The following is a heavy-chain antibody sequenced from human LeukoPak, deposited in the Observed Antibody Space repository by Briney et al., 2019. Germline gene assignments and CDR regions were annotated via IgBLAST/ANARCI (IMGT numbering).Heavy chain of an antibody. Sequence: GGSLRLSCAASGFTFSSYWMSWVRQAPGKGLEWVANIKKDGSEKYYVDSVKGRITISRDNAENSLYLQMNSLRVEDTAVYFCARGLVVCPNWFDPWGQGTLVTVSS. CDR1: GFTFSSYW. CDR2: IKKDGSEK. V-gene: IGHV3-7*03. D-gene: IGHD2-21*01. J-gene: IGHJ5*02. CDR3: ARGLVVCPNWFDP.